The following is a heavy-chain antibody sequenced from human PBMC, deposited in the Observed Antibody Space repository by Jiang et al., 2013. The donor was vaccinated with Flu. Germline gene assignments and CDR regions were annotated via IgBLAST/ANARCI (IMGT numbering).Heavy chain of an antibody. CDR1: GYSFTSYW. D-gene: IGHD3-22*01. Sequence: GAEVKKPGESLRISCKGSGYSFTSYWISWVRQMPGKGLEWMGRIDPSDSYTNYSPSFQGHVTISADKSISTAYLQWSSLKASDTAMYYCASSDYDSSGYYYPFDWGQGTLVTVSS. V-gene: IGHV5-10-1*01. CDR2: IDPSDSYT. CDR3: ASSDYDSSGYYYPFD. J-gene: IGHJ4*02.